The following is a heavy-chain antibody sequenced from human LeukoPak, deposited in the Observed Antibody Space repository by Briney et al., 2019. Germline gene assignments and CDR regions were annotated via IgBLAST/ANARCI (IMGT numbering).Heavy chain of an antibody. V-gene: IGHV3-30-3*01. CDR3: ARDSVYYDSSGSLFFDY. D-gene: IGHD3-22*01. CDR1: GFTFSSYA. Sequence: GGSLRLSCAASGFTFSSYAMHWVRQAPGKGLEWVAVISYDGSNKYYADSVKGRFTISRDNSKNTLYLQMNSLRAEDTAVYYCARDSVYYDSSGSLFFDYWGQGTLDTVSS. CDR2: ISYDGSNK. J-gene: IGHJ4*02.